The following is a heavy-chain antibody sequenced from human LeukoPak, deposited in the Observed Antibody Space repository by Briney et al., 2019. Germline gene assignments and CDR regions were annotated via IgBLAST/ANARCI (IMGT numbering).Heavy chain of an antibody. Sequence: GGSLRLSXAASGFTFSSYSMNWVRQSPGKGLEWLSSISSSSSYIYYADSVKGRFTISRDNAKNSLYLQMNSLRAEDTAVYYCARDRPAATAGFDYWGQGTLVTVSS. J-gene: IGHJ4*02. CDR2: ISSSSSYI. V-gene: IGHV3-21*01. D-gene: IGHD2-2*01. CDR3: ARDRPAATAGFDY. CDR1: GFTFSSYS.